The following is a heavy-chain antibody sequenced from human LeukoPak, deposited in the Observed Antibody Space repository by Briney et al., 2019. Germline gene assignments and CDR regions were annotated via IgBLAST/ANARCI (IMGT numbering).Heavy chain of an antibody. D-gene: IGHD3-10*01. V-gene: IGHV4-30-4*01. CDR1: GGSISSGDYY. Sequence: PSQTLSLTCTVSGGSISSGDYYWSWIRQPPGKGLEWIGYIYYSGSTYYNPSLKSRVTISVDTSKNQFSLKLSSVTAADTAVYYCARAEAPLWFGEFQGGYFDYWGQGTLVTVSS. CDR2: IYYSGST. CDR3: ARAEAPLWFGEFQGGYFDY. J-gene: IGHJ4*02.